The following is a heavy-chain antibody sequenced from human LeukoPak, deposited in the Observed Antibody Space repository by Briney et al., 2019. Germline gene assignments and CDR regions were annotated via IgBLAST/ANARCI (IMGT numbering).Heavy chain of an antibody. D-gene: IGHD6-19*01. J-gene: IGHJ5*02. CDR2: INHSGST. CDR3: APRTAVAGTNGWFDP. Sequence: SETLSLTCAVYGGSFSGYYWSWIRQPPGKGLEWIGEINHSGSTNYNPSLKSRVTISVDTSKNQFSLKLSPVTAADTAVYYCAPRTAVAGTNGWFDPWGQGTLVTVSS. V-gene: IGHV4-34*01. CDR1: GGSFSGYY.